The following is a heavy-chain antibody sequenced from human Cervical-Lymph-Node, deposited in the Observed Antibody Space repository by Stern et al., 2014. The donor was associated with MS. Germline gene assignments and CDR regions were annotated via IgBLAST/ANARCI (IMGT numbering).Heavy chain of an antibody. J-gene: IGHJ6*02. CDR1: GYTFTSFG. D-gene: IGHD2-2*02. V-gene: IGHV1-18*01. Sequence: QVQLVQSGPEVKKPGASVKVSCKASGYTFTSFGISWVRRAPGQGLEWMGWISGYNGDTNHPQKFQGRVTLTTDTSTNTAHMDLTSLRSDDTAMYYCARGPYCSSTSCYTNGYYFYGMDVWGQGTTVTVSS. CDR3: ARGPYCSSTSCYTNGYYFYGMDV. CDR2: ISGYNGDT.